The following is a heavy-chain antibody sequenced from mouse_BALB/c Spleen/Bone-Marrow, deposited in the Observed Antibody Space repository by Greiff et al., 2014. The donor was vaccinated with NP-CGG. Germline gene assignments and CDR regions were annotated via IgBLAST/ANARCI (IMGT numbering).Heavy chain of an antibody. CDR1: GFTFSDFY. Sequence: EVQGVESGGGLVKPGGSLKLSCAASGFTFSDFYMYWVRQTPEKRLEWVATISDGGSYIYYPDSVKGRFTISRDDAKGNLYLQMSSLKSEDTAMYYCTRDRGVQGYAMDYWGQGTSVTVSS. V-gene: IGHV5-4*02. CDR2: ISDGGSYI. D-gene: IGHD2-14*01. CDR3: TRDRGVQGYAMDY. J-gene: IGHJ4*01.